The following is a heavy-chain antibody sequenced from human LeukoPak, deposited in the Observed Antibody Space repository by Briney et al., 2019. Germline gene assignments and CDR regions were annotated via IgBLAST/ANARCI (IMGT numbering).Heavy chain of an antibody. CDR1: GYTLTELS. V-gene: IGHV1-24*01. J-gene: IGHJ4*02. Sequence: ASVKVSCKVSGYTLTELSMHWVRQAPGKGLEWMGGFDPEDGETIYAQKFQGRVTMTRNTSITTAYMELNSLRSEDTAVYYCARGPAWNYNSAYYFDYWGQGALVTVSS. D-gene: IGHD1-7*01. CDR3: ARGPAWNYNSAYYFDY. CDR2: FDPEDGET.